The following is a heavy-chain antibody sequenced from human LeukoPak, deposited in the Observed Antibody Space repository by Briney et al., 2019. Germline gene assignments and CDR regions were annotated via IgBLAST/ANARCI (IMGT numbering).Heavy chain of an antibody. CDR1: GYTFTSYG. CDR2: ISAYNGNT. CDR3: ARDQGYYYDSSGYYYVAYRWFDP. V-gene: IGHV1-18*01. D-gene: IGHD3-22*01. J-gene: IGHJ5*02. Sequence: GASMKVSCKASGYTFTSYGISWVRQAPGQGLEWMGWISAYNGNTNYAQKLQGRVTMTTDTSTSTAYMELRSLRSDDTAVYYCARDQGYYYDSSGYYYVAYRWFDPWGQGTLVTVSS.